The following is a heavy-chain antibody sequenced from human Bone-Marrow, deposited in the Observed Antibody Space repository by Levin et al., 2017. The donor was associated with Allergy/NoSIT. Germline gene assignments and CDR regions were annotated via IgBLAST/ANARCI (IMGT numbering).Heavy chain of an antibody. D-gene: IGHD3-10*01. CDR2: ISWNSGSI. J-gene: IGHJ6*02. CDR3: AKAQKMHYGSGNDYYGMDV. V-gene: IGHV3-9*01. CDR1: GFTFDDYA. Sequence: GGSLRLSCAASGFTFDDYAMHWVRQAPGKGLEWVSGISWNSGSIGYADSVKGRFTISRDNAKNSLYLQMNSLRAEDTALYYCAKAQKMHYGSGNDYYGMDVWGQGTTVTVSS.